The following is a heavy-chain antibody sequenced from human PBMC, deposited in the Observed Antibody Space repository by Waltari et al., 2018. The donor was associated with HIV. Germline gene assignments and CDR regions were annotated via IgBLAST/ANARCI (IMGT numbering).Heavy chain of an antibody. Sequence: EVQLLESGGGLVQPGGSLRLSCKASGFNFRNFAMSWVRQAPGKGPEWVSALSGSGSTASYADYVKGRLTISRDFSNNTLFLQMNNLRPEDTAVYFCERSMRDLRPSAFDVWGQGTM. CDR3: ERSMRDLRPSAFDV. D-gene: IGHD2-8*01. V-gene: IGHV3-23*01. J-gene: IGHJ3*01. CDR2: LSGSGSTA. CDR1: GFNFRNFA.